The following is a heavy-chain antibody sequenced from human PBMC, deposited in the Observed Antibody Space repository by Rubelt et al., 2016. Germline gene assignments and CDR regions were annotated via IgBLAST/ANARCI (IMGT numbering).Heavy chain of an antibody. CDR1: GFTFSSNY. J-gene: IGHJ4*02. D-gene: IGHD5/OR15-5a*01. V-gene: IGHV3-66*01. CDR3: AAWVSTSNY. Sequence: EVQLVESGGGLIQPGGSLRLSCAASGFTFSSNYMSWVRQAPGKGLEWVSVIYSGGSTYYADSVKGRFTIARDKSKSTLYLQMNSLGAEDTAVYYCAAWVSTSNYWGQGALVIVS. CDR2: IYSGGST.